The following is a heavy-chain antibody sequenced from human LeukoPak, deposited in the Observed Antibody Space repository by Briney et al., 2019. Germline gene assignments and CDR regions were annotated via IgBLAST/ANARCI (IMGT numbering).Heavy chain of an antibody. D-gene: IGHD5-24*01. Sequence: SAKVSCKASGGTFSSYAISWVRQAPGQGLEWMGRIIPIFGTANYAQKFQGRVTITTDESTSTAYMELSSLRSEDTAVYYCARGDGYNYCPYWGQGTLVTVSS. CDR2: IIPIFGTA. CDR3: ARGDGYNYCPY. J-gene: IGHJ4*02. CDR1: GGTFSSYA. V-gene: IGHV1-69*05.